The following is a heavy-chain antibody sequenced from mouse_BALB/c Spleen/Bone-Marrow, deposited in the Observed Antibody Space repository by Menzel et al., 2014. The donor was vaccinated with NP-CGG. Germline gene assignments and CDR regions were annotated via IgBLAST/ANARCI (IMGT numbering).Heavy chain of an antibody. CDR1: GFTFSDYY. Sequence: EVKLVESGGGLVQPGGSLKLSCATSGFTFSDYYMYWVRQTPEKRLEWVAYISNGGGSTYYPDTVKGRFTISRDNAKNTLYLQMSRLKSEDTAMYYCARHSDYDHFDYWGQGTTLTVSS. CDR2: ISNGGGST. V-gene: IGHV5-12*02. D-gene: IGHD2-4*01. J-gene: IGHJ2*01. CDR3: ARHSDYDHFDY.